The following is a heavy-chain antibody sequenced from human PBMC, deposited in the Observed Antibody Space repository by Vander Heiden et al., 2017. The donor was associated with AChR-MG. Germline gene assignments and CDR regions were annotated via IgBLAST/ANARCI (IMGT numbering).Heavy chain of an antibody. CDR1: GGSISSSSYY. Sequence: QLQLQESGPGLVKPSETLSLTCTVSGGSISSSSYYWGWIRQPPGTGLEWIGSIYYSGSTYYNPSLKSRVTISVDTSKNQFSLKLSSVTAADTAVYYCARQPSGYYDSKNWFDPWGQGTLVTVSS. V-gene: IGHV4-39*01. D-gene: IGHD3-22*01. J-gene: IGHJ5*02. CDR3: ARQPSGYYDSKNWFDP. CDR2: IYYSGST.